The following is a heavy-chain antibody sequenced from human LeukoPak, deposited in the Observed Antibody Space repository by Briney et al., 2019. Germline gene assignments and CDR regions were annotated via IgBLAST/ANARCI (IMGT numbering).Heavy chain of an antibody. CDR2: IYYSGST. J-gene: IGHJ6*02. Sequence: SETLSLTCTVSGGSISSSSDYWGWIRQPPGKGLEWIGSIYYSGSTYYNPSLKSRVTISVDPSKNQFSLKLSSVTAADTALYYCARDIAVAATGHPPLEYYYYYYGMDVWGQGTTVTVSS. V-gene: IGHV4-39*07. CDR3: ARDIAVAATGHPPLEYYYYYYGMDV. CDR1: GGSISSSSDY. D-gene: IGHD6-19*01.